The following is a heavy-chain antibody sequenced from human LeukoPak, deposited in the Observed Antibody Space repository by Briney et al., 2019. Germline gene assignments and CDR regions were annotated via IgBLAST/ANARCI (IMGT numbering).Heavy chain of an antibody. V-gene: IGHV3-23*01. D-gene: IGHD3-22*01. J-gene: IGHJ4*02. CDR1: GFTFSSYA. CDR2: ISGSGGST. CDR3: AKALHYYDSSGYYLDY. Sequence: GGSLRLSCAASGFTFSSYAMSWVRQAPGKGLEWVSAISGSGGSTYYADSVKGRFTISRDNSKNTLYLQMHSLRAEDTAVYYCAKALHYYDSSGYYLDYWGQGTLVTVSS.